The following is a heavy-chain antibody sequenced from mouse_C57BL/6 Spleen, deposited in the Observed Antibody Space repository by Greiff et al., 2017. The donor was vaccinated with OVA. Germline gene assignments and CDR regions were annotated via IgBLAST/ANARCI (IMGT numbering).Heavy chain of an antibody. J-gene: IGHJ2*01. D-gene: IGHD2-4*01. CDR2: ISDGGSYT. Sequence: EVQRVESGGGLVKPGGSLKLSCAASGFTFSSYAMSWVRQTPEKRLEWVATISDGGSYTYYPDNVKGRFTISRDNAKNNLYLQMSHLKSEDTAMYYCARRALYDYDGGFDYWGQGTTLTVSS. CDR1: GFTFSSYA. CDR3: ARRALYDYDGGFDY. V-gene: IGHV5-4*03.